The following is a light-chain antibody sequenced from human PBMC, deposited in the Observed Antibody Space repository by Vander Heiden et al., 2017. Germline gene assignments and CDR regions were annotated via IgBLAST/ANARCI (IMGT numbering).Light chain of an antibody. Sequence: SYDLTQPPSVSVSPGQTASITCSGDKLGNKYACWYQQKPGQSPVLVIYQDSKRPSGIPERFSGSNSGNTATLTISGTQAMDEAYYYCQAWDSNTYVFGTGTKVTVL. CDR3: QAWDSNTYV. CDR2: QDS. V-gene: IGLV3-1*01. CDR1: KLGNKY. J-gene: IGLJ1*01.